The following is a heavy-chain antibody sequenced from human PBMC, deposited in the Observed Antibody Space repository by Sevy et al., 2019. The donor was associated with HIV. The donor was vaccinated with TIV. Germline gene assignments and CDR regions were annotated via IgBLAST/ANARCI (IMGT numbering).Heavy chain of an antibody. Sequence: GGSLRLSCAASGFTFSSYAMSWVRQAPGKGLEWVSAISGSGGSTYYADSVKGRFTISRDNSKNTLYLQMNSLRAEDTAVYYCAKVRELTIFGVVEFDYWGQGTLVTVSS. J-gene: IGHJ4*02. D-gene: IGHD3-3*01. V-gene: IGHV3-23*01. CDR2: ISGSGGST. CDR1: GFTFSSYA. CDR3: AKVRELTIFGVVEFDY.